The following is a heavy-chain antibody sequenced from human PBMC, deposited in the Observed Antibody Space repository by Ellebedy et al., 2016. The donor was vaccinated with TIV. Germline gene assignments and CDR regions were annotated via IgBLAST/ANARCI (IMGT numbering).Heavy chain of an antibody. CDR1: GGSISSSSYY. D-gene: IGHD3-9*01. V-gene: IGHV4-39*07. J-gene: IGHJ3*02. CDR2: IYYSGST. CDR3: ARDHLTYYDILTGYQSDAFDI. Sequence: SETLSLXCTVSGGSISSSSYYWGWIRQPPGKGLEWIGSIYYSGSTYYNPSLKSRVTISVDTSKNQFSLKLSSVTAADTAVYYCARDHLTYYDILTGYQSDAFDIWGQGTMVTVSS.